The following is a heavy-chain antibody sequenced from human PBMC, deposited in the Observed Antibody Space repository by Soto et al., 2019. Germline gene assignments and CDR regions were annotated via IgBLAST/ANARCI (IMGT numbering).Heavy chain of an antibody. V-gene: IGHV4-39*01. CDR3: ARPRTTVVTQAYFDH. J-gene: IGHJ4*02. D-gene: IGHD2-21*02. CDR2: IYYSGRT. CDR1: GESISSSSYY. Sequence: SETLSLTCIVSGESISSSSYYWGWIRQPPGKGLEWIGGIYYSGRTYYNPSFKSRVTISIDTSKNQSSLKLSSVTATDTAVYYCARPRTTVVTQAYFDHWGQGALVTVSS.